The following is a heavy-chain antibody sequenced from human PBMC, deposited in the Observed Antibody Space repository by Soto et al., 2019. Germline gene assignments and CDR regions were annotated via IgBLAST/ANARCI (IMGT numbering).Heavy chain of an antibody. V-gene: IGHV5-51*01. CDR1: GFSFTSYW. D-gene: IGHD6-19*01. J-gene: IGHJ6*02. Sequence: EMQLVQSGAEVKKPGESLKISCKGSGFSFTSYWIGWVRQMPGKGLEWMGIIYPGDSETKYSPSFAGQVTISADKSTNTAYLQWSSLKASDTAMYYCARPPLPGIVVPGGYNYHDGLDVWGQGTPVTVSS. CDR3: ARPPLPGIVVPGGYNYHDGLDV. CDR2: IYPGDSET.